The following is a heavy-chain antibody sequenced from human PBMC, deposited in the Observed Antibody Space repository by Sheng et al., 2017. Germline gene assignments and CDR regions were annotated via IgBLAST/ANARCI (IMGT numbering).Heavy chain of an antibody. J-gene: IGHJ4*02. V-gene: IGHV3-30*03. D-gene: IGHD4-17*01. CDR1: GFTFSNYG. CDR2: TSYDGSNK. CDR3: ARGGSGTTVVPGSH. Sequence: QVQLVESGGGVVQPGMSLRLSCAASGFTFSNYGMLWVRQAPGKGLEWVAVTSYDGSNKYYADSVKGRFTISRDYSKDTVYLQMNSLTTGDTAVYFCARGGSGTTVVPGSHWGQGTLVTVSS.